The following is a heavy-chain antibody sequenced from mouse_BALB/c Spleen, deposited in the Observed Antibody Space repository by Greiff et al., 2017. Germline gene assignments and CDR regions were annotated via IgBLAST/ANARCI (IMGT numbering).Heavy chain of an antibody. J-gene: IGHJ1*01. V-gene: IGHV2-9*02. CDR2: IWAGGST. D-gene: IGHD2-2*01. CDR1: GFSLTSYG. CDR3: ARGGLRRDWYFDV. Sequence: VKLQESGPGLVAPSQSLSITCTVSGFSLTSYGVHWVRQPPGKGLEWLGVIWAGGSTNYNSALMSRLSISKDNSKSQVFLKMNSLQTDDTAMYYCARGGLRRDWYFDVWGAGTTVTVSS.